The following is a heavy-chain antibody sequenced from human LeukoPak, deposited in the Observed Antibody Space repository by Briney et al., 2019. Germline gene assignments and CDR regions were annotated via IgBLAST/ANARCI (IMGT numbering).Heavy chain of an antibody. J-gene: IGHJ4*02. CDR3: ARPGGKDPIDY. Sequence: GGSLRLSCAASGFNFSIYSMNWVRQAPGKGLEWVSSISSSSSYIYYADSVKGRFTISRDNAKNSLYLQMNSLRAEDTAVYYCARPGGKDPIDYWGQGTLVTASS. V-gene: IGHV3-21*01. D-gene: IGHD4-23*01. CDR2: ISSSSSYI. CDR1: GFNFSIYS.